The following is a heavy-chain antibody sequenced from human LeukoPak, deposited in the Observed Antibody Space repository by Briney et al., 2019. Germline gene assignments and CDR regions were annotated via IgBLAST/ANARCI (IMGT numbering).Heavy chain of an antibody. CDR1: GASISSSTYY. Sequence: SETLSLTCTVSGASISSSTYYWGWIRQPPGKGLEWIGSMHYSENSYYNPSLESRVTVSVDTSKNQFSLKLSSVTAADTSVYYCASRGGYKFRFTDYYYYYMDVWGNGTTVTVSS. V-gene: IGHV4-39*07. D-gene: IGHD5-24*01. CDR3: ASRGGYKFRFTDYYYYYMDV. J-gene: IGHJ6*03. CDR2: MHYSENS.